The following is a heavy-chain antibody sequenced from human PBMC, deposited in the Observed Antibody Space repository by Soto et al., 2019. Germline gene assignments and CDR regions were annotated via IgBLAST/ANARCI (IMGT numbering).Heavy chain of an antibody. CDR3: ASTSYGYTFYDY. CDR2: IYYSGST. Sequence: QVQLHESVPGLVKPSQTLSLTCTVSGGSISSGDYYWSWIRQPPGKGLEWIGYIYYSGSTYYNPSLKSRVTLSVDTSKNQFFLKLSSVTAADTAVYYCASTSYGYTFYDYWGQGTLVTVSS. J-gene: IGHJ4*02. V-gene: IGHV4-30-4*01. CDR1: GGSISSGDYY. D-gene: IGHD5-18*01.